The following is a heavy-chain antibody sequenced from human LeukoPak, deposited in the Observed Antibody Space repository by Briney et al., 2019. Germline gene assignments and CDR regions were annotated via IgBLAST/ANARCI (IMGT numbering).Heavy chain of an antibody. J-gene: IGHJ6*02. V-gene: IGHV1-18*01. CDR3: ARDLGTAADRAFYYYYGMDV. CDR1: GYTFTSYG. CDR2: ISAYNGNT. D-gene: IGHD1-14*01. Sequence: GASVKVPCKASGYTFTSYGISWVRQAPGQGLEWMGWISAYNGNTNYAQKLQGRVTMTTDTSTSTAYMELRSLRSDDTAVYYCARDLGTAADRAFYYYYGMDVWGQGTTVTVSS.